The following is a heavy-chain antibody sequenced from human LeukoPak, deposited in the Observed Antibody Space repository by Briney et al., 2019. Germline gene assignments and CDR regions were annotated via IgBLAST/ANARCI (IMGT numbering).Heavy chain of an antibody. Sequence: GGSLRLSCAASGFTFSSYAMSWVRQAPGKGLEWVSAISGSGGSTYYADSVKGRFTISRDNSKNTLYLQMNSLRAEDTAVYYCAHGGRYSYGRGYDYWGQGTLVTVSS. CDR3: AHGGRYSYGRGYDY. V-gene: IGHV3-23*01. CDR1: GFTFSSYA. D-gene: IGHD5-18*01. J-gene: IGHJ4*02. CDR2: ISGSGGST.